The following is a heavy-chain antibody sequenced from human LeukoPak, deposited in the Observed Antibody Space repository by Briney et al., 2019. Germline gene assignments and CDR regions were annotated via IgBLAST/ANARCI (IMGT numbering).Heavy chain of an antibody. J-gene: IGHJ4*02. D-gene: IGHD1/OR15-1a*01. CDR2: INPNSGGT. CDR3: ARITGTPEY. Sequence: ASVKVSCKASGYTFTGDYMHWGRQAPGQGLEWMGRINPNSGGTYYSQKFQGRVTMTRDTSISTAYMELSRLRSDDTAVYYCARITGTPEYWGQGTLVTVSS. V-gene: IGHV1-2*06. CDR1: GYTFTGDY.